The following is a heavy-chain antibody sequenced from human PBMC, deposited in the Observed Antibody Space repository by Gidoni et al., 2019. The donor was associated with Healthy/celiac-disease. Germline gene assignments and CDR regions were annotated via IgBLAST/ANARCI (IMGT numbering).Heavy chain of an antibody. V-gene: IGHV4-34*01. J-gene: IGHJ4*02. CDR1: GGSFSGYY. CDR2: INHSGST. D-gene: IGHD2-21*01. Sequence: QVQLQQWGAGLLKPSETLSLTCAVYGGSFSGYYWSWIRQPPGKGLEWIGEINHSGSTNYNPSLKSRVTISVDTSKNQFSLKLSSVTAADTAVYYCARGRQLAGCGYWGQGTLVTVSS. CDR3: ARGRQLAGCGY.